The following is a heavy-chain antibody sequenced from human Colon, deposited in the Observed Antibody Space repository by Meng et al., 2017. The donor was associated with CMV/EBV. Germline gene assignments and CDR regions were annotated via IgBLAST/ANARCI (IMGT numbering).Heavy chain of an antibody. D-gene: IGHD6-13*01. Sequence: QVHLQQWGEGLLKPSETPSLTWAVYGGSFSGYYWSWIRQPPGKGLEWIGEINHSGSTNYNPSLKSRVTISVDTSKNQFSLKLSSVTAADTAVYYCASILFAAAAGGWGGYWGQGTLVTVSS. CDR3: ASILFAAAAGGWGGY. V-gene: IGHV4-34*01. CDR2: INHSGST. J-gene: IGHJ4*02. CDR1: GGSFSGYY.